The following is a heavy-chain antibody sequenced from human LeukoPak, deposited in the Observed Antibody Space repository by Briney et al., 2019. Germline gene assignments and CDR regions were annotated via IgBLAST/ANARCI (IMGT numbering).Heavy chain of an antibody. V-gene: IGHV3-7*03. J-gene: IGHJ4*02. D-gene: IGHD4-11*01. CDR2: IKQDGSEK. CDR1: GFTFSSYW. Sequence: GGSLRLSCAASGFTFSSYWMSWVRQAPGKGLEWVANIKQDGSEKYYVDSVKGLFTISRDNSKNTLYLQMNSLRAEDTAVYYCAKGRWIGSKYIPYFDYWGQGTLVTVSS. CDR3: AKGRWIGSKYIPYFDY.